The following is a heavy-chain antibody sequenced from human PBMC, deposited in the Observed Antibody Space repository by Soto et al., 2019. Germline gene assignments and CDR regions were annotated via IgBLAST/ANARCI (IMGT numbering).Heavy chain of an antibody. J-gene: IGHJ5*02. CDR2: IYHSGST. V-gene: IGHV4-30-2*01. D-gene: IGHD3-10*01. CDR1: GGSFSGYS. CDR3: ARVYITMVRGVIMGYNWFDP. Sequence: SETLSLTCAVYGGSFSGYSWSWIRQPPGKGLEWIGYIYHSGSTYYNPSLKSRVTISVDRSKNQFSLKLSSVTAADTAVYYCARVYITMVRGVIMGYNWFDPWGQGTLVTVSS.